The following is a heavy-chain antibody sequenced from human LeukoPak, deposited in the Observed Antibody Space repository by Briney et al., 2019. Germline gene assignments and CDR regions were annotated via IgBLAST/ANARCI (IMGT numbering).Heavy chain of an antibody. CDR3: ARDSDWGRYDD. CDR1: GGSISSSSYY. D-gene: IGHD3-16*01. Sequence: ETLSLTCTVSGGSISSSSYYWGWIRQAPGKGLEWVSGLTSRSVTYYADSVRGRFTVSRDNSKNMVCLQMNSLRAEDTAVYYCARDSDWGRYDDWGQGALVTVSS. J-gene: IGHJ1*01. V-gene: IGHV3-53*01. CDR2: LTSRSVT.